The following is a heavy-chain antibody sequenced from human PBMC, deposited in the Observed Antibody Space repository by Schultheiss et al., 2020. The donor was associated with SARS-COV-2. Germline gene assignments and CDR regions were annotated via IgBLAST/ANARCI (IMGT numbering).Heavy chain of an antibody. CDR2: IYYSGST. V-gene: IGHV4-34*01. CDR3: ASFSGSYFSADAFDI. D-gene: IGHD1-26*01. J-gene: IGHJ3*02. CDR1: GGSFSGYY. Sequence: SETLSLTCAVYGGSFSGYYWSWIRQPPGKGLEWIGYIYYSGSTYYNPSLKSLVTISVDTSKNQFSLKVSSVTAADTAVYYCASFSGSYFSADAFDIWGQGTMVTVSS.